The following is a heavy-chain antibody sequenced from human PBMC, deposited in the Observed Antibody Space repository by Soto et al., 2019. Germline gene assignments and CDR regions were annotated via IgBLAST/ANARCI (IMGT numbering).Heavy chain of an antibody. CDR2: INPSGDST. J-gene: IGHJ4*02. D-gene: IGHD3-3*01. CDR1: GYSFTGQY. V-gene: IGHV1-46*01. CDR3: ARLVGAHNSLTFWLGYFDY. Sequence: ASVKVSCKTSGYSFTGQYIHWVRQAPGQGLEWMGIINPSGDSTNYAQKFQGRIVMTSDASTSTVYVELSSLRSEDTGTYYCARLVGAHNSLTFWLGYFDYWGQGTLVTVS.